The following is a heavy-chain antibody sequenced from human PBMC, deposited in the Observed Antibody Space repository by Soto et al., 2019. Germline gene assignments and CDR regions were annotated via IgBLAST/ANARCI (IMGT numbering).Heavy chain of an antibody. CDR1: GFTVSTKY. CDR2: IYSGGST. D-gene: IGHD3-16*01. Sequence: EVQLVESGGGVVQPGGSLRLSCAASGFTVSTKYMSWVRHAPGKGLGWVSVIYSGGSTFYADSVRGRFTISRDNSKNTVNLQMISLRAEDTAVYYCAREPWAADYWGQGTLVTVSS. V-gene: IGHV3-66*01. CDR3: AREPWAADY. J-gene: IGHJ4*02.